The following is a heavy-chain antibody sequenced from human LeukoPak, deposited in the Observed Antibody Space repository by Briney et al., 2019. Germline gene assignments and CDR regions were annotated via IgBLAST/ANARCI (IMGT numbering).Heavy chain of an antibody. Sequence: GGSLRLSCAASGFTFSNAWMSWVRQVPGKGLEWVSAISGSGGSTYYADSVKGRFTISRDNSKNTLYLQMNSLRAEDTAVYYCAKDLNLRYFDYWGQGTLVTVSS. J-gene: IGHJ4*02. CDR1: GFTFSNAW. D-gene: IGHD1-7*01. V-gene: IGHV3-23*01. CDR3: AKDLNLRYFDY. CDR2: ISGSGGST.